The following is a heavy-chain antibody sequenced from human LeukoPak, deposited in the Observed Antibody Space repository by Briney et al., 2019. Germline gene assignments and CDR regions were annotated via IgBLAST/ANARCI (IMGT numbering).Heavy chain of an antibody. CDR3: AKLIEYYYDSSGYYPN. Sequence: GGSLRLSCAASGFTFSSYAMSWVRQAPGKGLEWVSTTSGSGAGTYYADSVKGRFTISRDNSKNTLYLQMNSLRAEDTAVYYCAKLIEYYYDSSGYYPNWGQGTLVTVSS. V-gene: IGHV3-23*01. J-gene: IGHJ4*02. CDR2: TSGSGAGT. CDR1: GFTFSSYA. D-gene: IGHD3-22*01.